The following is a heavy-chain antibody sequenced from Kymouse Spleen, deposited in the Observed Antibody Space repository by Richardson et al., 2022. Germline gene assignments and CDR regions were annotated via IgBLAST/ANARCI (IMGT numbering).Heavy chain of an antibody. Sequence: QVQLQQWGAGLLKPSETLSLTCAVYGGSFSGYYWSWIRQPPGKGLEWIGEINHSGSTNYNPSLKSRVTISVDTSKNQFSLKLSSVTAADTAVYYCARIAARLDAFDIWGQGTMVTVSS. D-gene: IGHD6-6*01. J-gene: IGHJ3*02. CDR3: ARIAARLDAFDI. CDR2: INHSGST. V-gene: IGHV4-34*01. CDR1: GGSFSGYY.